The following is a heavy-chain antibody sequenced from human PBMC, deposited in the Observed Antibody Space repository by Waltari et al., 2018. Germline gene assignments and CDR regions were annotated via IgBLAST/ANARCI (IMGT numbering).Heavy chain of an antibody. CDR1: GVTFRSYG. J-gene: IGHJ2*01. V-gene: IGHV3-33*01. D-gene: IGHD7-27*01. CDR3: ARAPTGDSRYFDL. Sequence: QVQLVESGGGVVQPGSSRRLSCAAYGVTFRSYGMHWVGQAPGKGLEWVAVIWYDGSNKYYADSVNGRFTISRDNSKTTLYLQMNSLRAEDTAVYYCARAPTGDSRYFDLWGRGTLVTVSS. CDR2: IWYDGSNK.